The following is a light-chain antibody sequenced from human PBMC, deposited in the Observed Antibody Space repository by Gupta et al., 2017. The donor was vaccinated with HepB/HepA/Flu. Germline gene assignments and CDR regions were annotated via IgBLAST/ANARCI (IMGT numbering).Light chain of an antibody. V-gene: IGLV2-14*03. CDR2: DVS. CDR3: NSYIIGSGWV. J-gene: IGLJ3*02. CDR1: RTDVIGYRY. Sequence: QSALTQPASVSGSPGQSITISCTGTRTDVIGYRYVSWYQQHPGKVPKLIIYDVSSRPSGVSTRFSGSKSGNTASLTISGLQAEDEADYYCNSYIIGSGWVFGGGTKLTVL.